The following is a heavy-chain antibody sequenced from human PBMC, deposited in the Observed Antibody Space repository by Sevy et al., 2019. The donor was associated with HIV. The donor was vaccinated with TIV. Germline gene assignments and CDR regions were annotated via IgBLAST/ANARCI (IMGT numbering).Heavy chain of an antibody. D-gene: IGHD6-13*01. V-gene: IGHV3-7*03. CDR2: IKQDGSEK. Sequence: GGSLRLSCAASGFTFSSYWMSWVRQAPGKGLEWVANIKQDGSEKYYVDSVKGRFTISRDNAKNSLYLRMNSLRAEDTAVYYCASGSSSWIDAFDIWGQGTMVTVSS. J-gene: IGHJ3*02. CDR3: ASGSSSWIDAFDI. CDR1: GFTFSSYW.